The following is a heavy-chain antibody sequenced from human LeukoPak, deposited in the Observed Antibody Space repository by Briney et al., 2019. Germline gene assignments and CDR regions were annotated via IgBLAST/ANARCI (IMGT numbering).Heavy chain of an antibody. CDR3: ARDVTQYYDFWSGYYTFGAFDI. D-gene: IGHD3-3*01. CDR2: ISAYNGNT. Sequence: ASVKVSCKASGYTFTSYGISWVRQAPGQGLEWMGWISAYNGNTNYAQKLQGRVTMTTDTSTSTAYTELRSLRSDDTAVYYCARDVTQYYDFWSGYYTFGAFDIWGQGTMVTVSS. CDR1: GYTFTSYG. V-gene: IGHV1-18*01. J-gene: IGHJ3*02.